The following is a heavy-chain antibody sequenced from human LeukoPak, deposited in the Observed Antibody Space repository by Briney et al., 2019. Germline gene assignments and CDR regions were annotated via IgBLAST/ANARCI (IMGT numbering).Heavy chain of an antibody. V-gene: IGHV1-18*01. CDR1: GYTFNSYG. D-gene: IGHD2-15*01. Sequence: ASVKVSCKASGYTFNSYGISWVRQAPGQGLEWMGWISAYNGNTNYAQKLQGRVTMTTDTSTSTAYMELRSLRSDDTAVYYCARMQVVVAATTADWEDYWGQGTLVTVSS. CDR3: ARMQVVVAATTADWEDY. J-gene: IGHJ4*02. CDR2: ISAYNGNT.